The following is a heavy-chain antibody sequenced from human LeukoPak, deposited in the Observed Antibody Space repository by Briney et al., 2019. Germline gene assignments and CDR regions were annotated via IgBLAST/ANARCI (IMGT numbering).Heavy chain of an antibody. V-gene: IGHV3-23*01. Sequence: GGSLRLSCAASGFTFSSYAMSWVRQAPGKGLEWVSAISGSGGSTYYADSVKGRFTISRDNSKNTLYLQMNSLRAEDTAVYYCARDSYDSSGYSSLFDYWGQGTLVTVSS. CDR3: ARDSYDSSGYSSLFDY. CDR1: GFTFSSYA. J-gene: IGHJ4*02. D-gene: IGHD3-22*01. CDR2: ISGSGGST.